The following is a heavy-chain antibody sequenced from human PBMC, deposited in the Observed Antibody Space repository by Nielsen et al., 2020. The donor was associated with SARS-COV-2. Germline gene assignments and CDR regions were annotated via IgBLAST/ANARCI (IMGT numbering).Heavy chain of an antibody. D-gene: IGHD2-8*01. J-gene: IGHJ6*03. Sequence: GESLKISCSASGFTFSSTWMDWVRQAPGQGLVWVSRINPSGSGTAYADSVKGRFAVSRDNAENTVVLQIHSLRVEDTAVYYCASRAIMVYAQDMDVWGKGTTVTVSS. CDR3: ASRAIMVYAQDMDV. V-gene: IGHV3-74*01. CDR2: INPSGSGT. CDR1: GFTFSSTW.